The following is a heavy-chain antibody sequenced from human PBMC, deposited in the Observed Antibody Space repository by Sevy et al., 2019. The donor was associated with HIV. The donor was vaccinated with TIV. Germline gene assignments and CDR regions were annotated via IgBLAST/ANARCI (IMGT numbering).Heavy chain of an antibody. V-gene: IGHV3-48*02. Sequence: GGSLRLSCAASGFTFSSYSMNWVRQAPGKGLEWVSYISSSSSTIYYADSVKGRFTISRDNAKNSLYLQMNSLRDEDMAVYYCARDEGNYDISGYYFYYYYYYGMDVWGQGTTVTVSS. CDR3: ARDEGNYDISGYYFYYYYYYGMDV. J-gene: IGHJ6*02. D-gene: IGHD3-22*01. CDR1: GFTFSSYS. CDR2: ISSSSSTI.